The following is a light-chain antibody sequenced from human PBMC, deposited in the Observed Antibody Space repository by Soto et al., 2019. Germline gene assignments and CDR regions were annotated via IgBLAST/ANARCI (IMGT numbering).Light chain of an antibody. Sequence: QSVLTQPPSASGTPGQTVTISCSGSTSNIGGNTVNWYQQLPGTAPKFLIFSNNRRPSGVPDRFSGSKSVTAASLAISGLQSEDEADYICATWDDSLSGWVLGGGTKLTVL. CDR2: SNN. CDR1: TSNIGGNT. V-gene: IGLV1-44*01. J-gene: IGLJ3*02. CDR3: ATWDDSLSGWV.